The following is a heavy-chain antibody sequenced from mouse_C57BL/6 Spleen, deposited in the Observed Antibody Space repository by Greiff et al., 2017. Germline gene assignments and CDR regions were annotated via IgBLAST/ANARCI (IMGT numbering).Heavy chain of an antibody. CDR1: GYTFTSYW. V-gene: IGHV1-53*01. Sequence: VQLQQPGTELVKPGASVKLSCKASGYTFTSYWMHWVKQRPGQGLEWIGNINPSNGGTNYNEKFKSKATLTVDKSSSTAYMQLSSLTSEYSAVYYCARSGTGTGAMDYWGQGTSVTVSA. CDR2: INPSNGGT. D-gene: IGHD4-1*01. J-gene: IGHJ4*01. CDR3: ARSGTGTGAMDY.